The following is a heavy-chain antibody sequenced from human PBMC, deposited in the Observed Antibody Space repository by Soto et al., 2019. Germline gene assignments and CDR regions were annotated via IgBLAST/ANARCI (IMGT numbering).Heavy chain of an antibody. V-gene: IGHV1-69*01. CDR3: ATEWGNRPVPGSEAFDI. Sequence: QVQLVQSGAEVKRAGSSVKVSCKASGGTFSNSAISWVRLAPGRGLEWVGGIVPMYDVPIYAQSFQDRGKISAYGSTTTVFMELSSLTSEDTAVYFCATEWGNRPVPGSEAFDIWGQVTVVTVSS. J-gene: IGHJ3*02. D-gene: IGHD3-10*02. CDR2: IVPMYDVP. CDR1: GGTFSNSA.